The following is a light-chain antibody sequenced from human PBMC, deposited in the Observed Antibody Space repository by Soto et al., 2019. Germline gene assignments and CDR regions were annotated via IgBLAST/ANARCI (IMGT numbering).Light chain of an antibody. CDR3: IQDSNYLLM. CDR2: TAS. V-gene: IGKV1-6*01. CDR1: QGIRSE. Sequence: AIQMTQSPSSLSASVGDRVTITCRASQGIRSELGWYQQKPGKAPNLLIYTASTLQSGVPSRFSGSGSGTDFTLTISSLQPEDFATYYCIQDSNYLLMSGGGPKVHI. J-gene: IGKJ4*02.